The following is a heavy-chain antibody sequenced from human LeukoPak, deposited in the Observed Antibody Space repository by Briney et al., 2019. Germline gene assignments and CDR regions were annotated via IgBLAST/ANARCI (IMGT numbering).Heavy chain of an antibody. CDR1: GFTFSSYG. D-gene: IGHD3-22*01. J-gene: IGHJ4*02. CDR2: IWYDGSNK. V-gene: IGHV3-33*08. Sequence: GRSLRLSCAASGFTFSSYGMHGVREAPGEGREWVAVIWYDGSNKYYADSVKGRFTISRDNSKNTLYLQMNSLRAEDTAVYYCARDYYYDSSGSKLLGYWGQGTLVTVSS. CDR3: ARDYYYDSSGSKLLGY.